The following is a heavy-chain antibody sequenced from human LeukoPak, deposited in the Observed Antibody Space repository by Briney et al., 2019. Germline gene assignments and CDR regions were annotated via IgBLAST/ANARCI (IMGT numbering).Heavy chain of an antibody. J-gene: IGHJ5*02. CDR3: VRERIYYSDLAYKERENFDP. CDR1: GVTFSLYW. CDR2: LNEDWSIA. V-gene: IGHV3-74*01. Sequence: AGSLSLSCAVSGVTFSLYWMHWVWKGPGQGLMLDSRLNEDWSIADYADSGKGRFTMSRDNAKGKVFLEMRSLTVEDKAIYFCVRERIYYSDLAYKERENFDPWGRGTLVSVS. D-gene: IGHD1-26*01.